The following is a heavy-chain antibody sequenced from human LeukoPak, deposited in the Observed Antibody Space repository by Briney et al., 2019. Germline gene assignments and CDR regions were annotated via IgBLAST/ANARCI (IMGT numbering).Heavy chain of an antibody. J-gene: IGHJ4*02. CDR1: GFTFSASG. D-gene: IGHD1-26*01. CDR3: AREPSYSGTYY. Sequence: GGSLRLSCAASGFTFSASGMHWVRRSPGKGLEWVAVIWSDGTNKYYADSVKGRFTISRDNPKNTLYLQMNSLRAEDTAVYYCAREPSYSGTYYWGQGTLVTVSS. CDR2: IWSDGTNK. V-gene: IGHV3-33*01.